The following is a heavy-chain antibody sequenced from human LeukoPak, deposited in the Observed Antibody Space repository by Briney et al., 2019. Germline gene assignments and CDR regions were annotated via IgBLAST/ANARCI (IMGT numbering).Heavy chain of an antibody. V-gene: IGHV3-11*01. J-gene: IGHJ6*02. D-gene: IGHD3-22*01. CDR1: GFTFSDYY. CDR3: ARDETYYYDSSALYYYGMDV. Sequence: PGGSLRLSCAASGFTFSDYYMSWIRQAPGKGLVWVSYISSSGSTIYYADSVKGRFTISSDNAKNSLYLQMNSLRAEDTAVYYCARDETYYYDSSALYYYGMDVWGQGTTVTVSS. CDR2: ISSSGSTI.